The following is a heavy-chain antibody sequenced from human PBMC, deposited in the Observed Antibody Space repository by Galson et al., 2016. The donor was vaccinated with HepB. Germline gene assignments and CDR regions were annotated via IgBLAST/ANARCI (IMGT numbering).Heavy chain of an antibody. Sequence: SLRLSCAASGFTFSNYWMNWVRQAPGKGLVWVSRINRDGTSITYADSVKGRFTISRDNTKNMLHLQMNSLRVEDTAVYYCAKDFFVGGATGALHNYFDPWGQGIPVTVSS. CDR1: GFTFSNYW. CDR3: AKDFFVGGATGALHNYFDP. J-gene: IGHJ5*02. CDR2: INRDGTSI. V-gene: IGHV3-74*01. D-gene: IGHD5-24*01.